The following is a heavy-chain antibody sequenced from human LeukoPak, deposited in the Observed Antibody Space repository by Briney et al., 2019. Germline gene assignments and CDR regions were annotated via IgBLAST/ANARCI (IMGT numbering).Heavy chain of an antibody. D-gene: IGHD3-22*01. CDR1: GITLSNYG. J-gene: IGHJ4*02. CDR3: AKRGVVIRVILVGFHKEAYYFDS. CDR2: ISDSRGRT. V-gene: IGHV3-23*01. Sequence: GGSLRLSCAVSGITLSNYGMSWVRQAPGKGLAWVAGISDSRGRTHYADSVKGRFTISRDNPQNTLYLQMNSLRAEDTAVYFCAKRGVVIRVILVGFHKEAYYFDSWGQGALVTVSS.